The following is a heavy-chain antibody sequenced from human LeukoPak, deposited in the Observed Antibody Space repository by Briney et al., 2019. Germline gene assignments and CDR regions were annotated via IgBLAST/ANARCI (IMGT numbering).Heavy chain of an antibody. CDR1: GFTFSNYA. CDR2: ISGAGP. V-gene: IGHV3-23*01. D-gene: IGHD4-17*01. CDR3: ARDPNGNYVGAFDFQR. J-gene: IGHJ1*01. Sequence: PGGSLRLSCAASGFTFSNYALTWVRRAPGRGLEWVSSISGAGPYYADSVKGRFSISRDNYKNTLYLQMSSLRAEDTAVYYCARDPNGNYVGAFDFQRWGQGTLVTVSS.